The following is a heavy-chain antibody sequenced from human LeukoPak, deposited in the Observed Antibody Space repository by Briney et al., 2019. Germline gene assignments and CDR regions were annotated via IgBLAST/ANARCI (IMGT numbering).Heavy chain of an antibody. CDR1: GYTFTGYY. Sequence: ASVKVSCKASGYTFTGYYMHWVRQAPGQGLEWMGRINPNSGGTNYAQKFQGRVTMTRDTSISTAYMELSRLRSDDTAVYCCARDGYSRGYAFDIWGQGTMVTVSS. V-gene: IGHV1-2*06. D-gene: IGHD4-11*01. CDR3: ARDGYSRGYAFDI. J-gene: IGHJ3*02. CDR2: INPNSGGT.